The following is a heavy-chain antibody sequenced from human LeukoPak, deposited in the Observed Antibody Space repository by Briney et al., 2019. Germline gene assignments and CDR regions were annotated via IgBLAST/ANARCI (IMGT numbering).Heavy chain of an antibody. V-gene: IGHV3-74*01. J-gene: IGHJ4*02. CDR2: ISTDGYTT. D-gene: IGHD3-9*01. CDR3: ARAKEGYFDWLSYFDY. CDR1: GLAFSAYK. Sequence: AGGSLRLSCAASGLAFSAYKMHWVRQAPRKGLVWVSRISTDGYTTDYADFVQGRFTISRDNSKNTLYLQMNSLRAEDTAVYYCARAKEGYFDWLSYFDYWGQGTLVTVSS.